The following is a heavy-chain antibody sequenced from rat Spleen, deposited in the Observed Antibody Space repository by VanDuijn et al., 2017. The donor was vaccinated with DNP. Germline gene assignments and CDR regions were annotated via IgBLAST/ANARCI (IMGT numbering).Heavy chain of an antibody. Sequence: EVQLQESGPGLVKPSQSLSLTCSVTGFSITSNYRWNWIRKFPGNKLEWMGYINIAGSTNYNPSLRSRISITRDTSKNQFFLQVNSVTTEDTATYYCARSGGVHYGLSLDYWGQGVMVTVSS. CDR3: ARSGGVHYGLSLDY. CDR1: GFSITSNYR. D-gene: IGHD1-6*01. V-gene: IGHV3-3*01. CDR2: INIAGST. J-gene: IGHJ2*01.